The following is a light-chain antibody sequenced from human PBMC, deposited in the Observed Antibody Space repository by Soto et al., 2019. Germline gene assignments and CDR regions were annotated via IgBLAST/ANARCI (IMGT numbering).Light chain of an antibody. J-gene: IGKJ1*01. CDR1: QSVSSSY. V-gene: IGKV3-20*01. CDR2: GIS. CDR3: QQYGNSPRT. Sequence: EIVLTQSPGTLSLSPGERATLSCRVSQSVSSSYLAWYQQKPGQAPRLLMYGISSRATGIPDRFSGSGSGKDFTLTISKLEPEDFAVYYCQQYGNSPRTFGQGTKVEIK.